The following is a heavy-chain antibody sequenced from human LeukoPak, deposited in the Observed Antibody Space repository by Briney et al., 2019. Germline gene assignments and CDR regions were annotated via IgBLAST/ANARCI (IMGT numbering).Heavy chain of an antibody. V-gene: IGHV3-30*02. CDR2: IRYDGSNK. CDR3: ARNSIRYFGFDY. CDR1: GITFSSHG. J-gene: IGHJ4*02. D-gene: IGHD3-9*01. Sequence: GGSLRLSCAVSGITFSSHGMHWVRQAPGKGLEWVAFIRYDGSNKYYADSVKGRFTLSRDNSKKTLYLQMNSLRAEDTAVYYCARNSIRYFGFDYWGQGTLVTASS.